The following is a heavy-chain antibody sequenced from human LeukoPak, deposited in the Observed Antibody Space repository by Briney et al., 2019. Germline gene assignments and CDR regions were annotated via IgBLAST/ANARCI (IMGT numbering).Heavy chain of an antibody. CDR2: IYHSGST. V-gene: IGHV4-30-2*01. Sequence: SETLSLTCTVSGGSISSGGYYWSWIRQPPGKGLEWIGYIYHSGSTYYNPSLKSRVTISVDRSKNQFSLKLSSVTAADTAVYYCASNYCSSTSCYLVPGYWGQGTLVTVSS. CDR1: GGSISSGGYY. CDR3: ASNYCSSTSCYLVPGY. D-gene: IGHD2-2*01. J-gene: IGHJ4*02.